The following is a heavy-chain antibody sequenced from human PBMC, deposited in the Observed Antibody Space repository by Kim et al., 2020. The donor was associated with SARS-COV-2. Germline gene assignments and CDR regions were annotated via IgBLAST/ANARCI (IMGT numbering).Heavy chain of an antibody. J-gene: IGHJ6*02. CDR1: GGSISSSSYY. CDR2: IYYSGST. D-gene: IGHD2-15*01. Sequence: SETLSLTCTVSGGSISSSSYYWGWIRQPPGKGLEWIGSIYYSGSTYYNPSLKSRVTISVDTSKNQFSLKLSSVTAADTAVYYCARHLGYCSGGSCYSFYCYYYGMDVWGQGTTVTVSS. V-gene: IGHV4-39*01. CDR3: ARHLGYCSGGSCYSFYCYYYGMDV.